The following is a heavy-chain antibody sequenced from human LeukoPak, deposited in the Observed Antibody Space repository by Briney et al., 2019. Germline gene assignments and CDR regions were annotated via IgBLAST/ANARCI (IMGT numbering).Heavy chain of an antibody. CDR1: GGSFSASN. J-gene: IGHJ4*02. CDR3: VRAYDY. CDR2: IYNSGST. Sequence: PSETLSLTCAVYGGSFSASNWSWIRRPPGKGLEWIGEIYNSGSTIYNPSLKSRVTISVDTSKNQLSLNLISVADADAAVYYCVRAYDYWGRGTLVIVSS. V-gene: IGHV4-34*01.